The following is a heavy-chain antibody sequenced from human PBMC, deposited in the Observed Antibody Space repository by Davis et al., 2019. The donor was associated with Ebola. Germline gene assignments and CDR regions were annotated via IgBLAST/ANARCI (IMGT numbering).Heavy chain of an antibody. D-gene: IGHD2-15*01. CDR2: ISSSSSTI. Sequence: GESLKISCAASGFTFSSYSMNWVRQAPGKGLEWVSYISSSSSTIYYADSVKGRFTISRDNAKNSLYLQMNSLRDEDTAVYYCARCSSALRSLFGYGMDVWGQGTTVTVSS. CDR1: GFTFSSYS. J-gene: IGHJ6*02. V-gene: IGHV3-48*02. CDR3: ARCSSALRSLFGYGMDV.